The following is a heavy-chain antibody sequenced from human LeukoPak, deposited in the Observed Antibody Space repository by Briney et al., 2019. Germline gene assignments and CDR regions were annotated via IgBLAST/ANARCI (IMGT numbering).Heavy chain of an antibody. Sequence: SETLSLTCTVSGGSISSYYWSWIRQPPGKGLEWIGYIYTRGSTNYNPSLKSRVTISEDTSKNQFSLKLSSVTAADTAVYYCASITATYYFCYTDVWGKGTTVTVSS. CDR2: IYTRGST. J-gene: IGHJ6*03. D-gene: IGHD4-11*01. CDR1: GGSISSYY. CDR3: ASITATYYFCYTDV. V-gene: IGHV4-4*09.